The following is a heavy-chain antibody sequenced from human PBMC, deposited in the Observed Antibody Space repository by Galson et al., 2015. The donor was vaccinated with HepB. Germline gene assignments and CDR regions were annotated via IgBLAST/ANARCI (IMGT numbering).Heavy chain of an antibody. CDR3: ASGGSGSWELLPPDY. Sequence: SVKVSCKASGGTFSSYTISWVRQAPGQGLEWMGRIIPILGIANYAQKFQGRVTITADKSTSTAYMELSSLRSEDTAVYYCASGGSGSWELLPPDYWGQGTLVTVSS. CDR1: GGTFSSYT. CDR2: IIPILGIA. J-gene: IGHJ4*02. V-gene: IGHV1-69*02. D-gene: IGHD2-15*01.